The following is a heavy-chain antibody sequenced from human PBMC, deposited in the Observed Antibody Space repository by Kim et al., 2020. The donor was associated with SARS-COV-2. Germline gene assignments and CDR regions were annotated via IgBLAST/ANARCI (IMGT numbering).Heavy chain of an antibody. CDR3: AVIAAAGTPYYGMDV. J-gene: IGHJ6*02. Sequence: DSVRCRLTITRDNSKNTLYLQMNSLRAEDTAVYYCAVIAAAGTPYYGMDVWGQGTTVTVSS. V-gene: IGHV3-23*01. D-gene: IGHD6-13*01.